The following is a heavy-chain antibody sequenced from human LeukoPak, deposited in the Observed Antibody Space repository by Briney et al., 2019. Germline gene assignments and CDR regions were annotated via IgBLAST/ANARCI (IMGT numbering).Heavy chain of an antibody. CDR2: ISSSSSYI. CDR3: ARDINRDSYGPFDY. Sequence: GGSLRLSCAASGFTFSSYSMNWVRQAPGKGLEWVSSISSSSSYIYYADSVKGRFTISRDNAKNSLYLQMNSLRAEDTAVYYCARDINRDSYGPFDYWGQGTLVTVSS. D-gene: IGHD5-18*01. V-gene: IGHV3-21*01. J-gene: IGHJ4*02. CDR1: GFTFSSYS.